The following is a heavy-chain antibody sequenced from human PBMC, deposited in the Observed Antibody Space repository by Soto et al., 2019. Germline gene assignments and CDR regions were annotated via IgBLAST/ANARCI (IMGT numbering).Heavy chain of an antibody. V-gene: IGHV3-23*01. CDR1: GFTFITYG. Sequence: EVQLLESGGGLVQPGGSLRLSCAASGFTFITYGMTWVRQAPGKGLEYVSSITGSGADTYYAESVKGRFTISRDNSNNTLYLQMNSLRAEDTAIYYCARDAGPLNYWGQGTLVTVSS. CDR2: ITGSGADT. D-gene: IGHD3-10*01. CDR3: ARDAGPLNY. J-gene: IGHJ4*02.